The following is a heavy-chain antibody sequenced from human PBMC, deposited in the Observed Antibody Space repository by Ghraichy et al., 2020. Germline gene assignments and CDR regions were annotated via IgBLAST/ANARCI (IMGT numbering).Heavy chain of an antibody. J-gene: IGHJ2*01. CDR2: IDWDDDK. V-gene: IGHV2-70*01. Sequence: SGHTLVKPTQTLTLTCTFSGFSLSTSGMCVSWIRQPPGKALEWLALIDWDDDKYYSTSLKTRLTISKDTSKNQVVLTMTNMDPVDTATYYCARIGRMATINRFDSDWYFDLWGRGTLVTVSS. CDR1: GFSLSTSGMC. D-gene: IGHD5-24*01. CDR3: ARIGRMATINRFDSDWYFDL.